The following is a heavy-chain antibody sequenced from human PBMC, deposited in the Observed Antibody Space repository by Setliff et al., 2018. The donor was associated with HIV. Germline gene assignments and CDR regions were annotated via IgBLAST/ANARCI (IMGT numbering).Heavy chain of an antibody. D-gene: IGHD3-22*01. CDR2: IYSSGST. V-gene: IGHV4-4*09. Sequence: PSETLSLTCTVSGGSTSGYYWSWIRQSPGKGLEWIGYIYSSGSTNFNPSLKSRVTLSIDTSKNQFSLNLTSMTAADTAVYFCVRHGYYYDFIDIWGQGTVVTVSS. CDR3: VRHGYYYDFIDI. CDR1: GGSTSGYY. J-gene: IGHJ3*02.